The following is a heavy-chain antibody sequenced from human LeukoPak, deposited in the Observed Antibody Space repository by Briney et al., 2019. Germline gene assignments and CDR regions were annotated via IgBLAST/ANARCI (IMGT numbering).Heavy chain of an antibody. CDR1: GFTFSSYG. D-gene: IGHD3-10*01. Sequence: SGGSLRLSCAASGFTFSSYGMHWVRQAPGKGLEWVAVIWYDGSNKYYADSVKGRFTISRDNSKNTLYLQMNSLRAEDTAVYYCAKGQLWFGEFSYFDYWGQGTLVTVSS. CDR3: AKGQLWFGEFSYFDY. CDR2: IWYDGSNK. J-gene: IGHJ4*02. V-gene: IGHV3-33*06.